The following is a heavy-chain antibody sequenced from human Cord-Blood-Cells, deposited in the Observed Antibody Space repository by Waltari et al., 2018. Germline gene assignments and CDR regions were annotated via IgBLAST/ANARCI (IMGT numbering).Heavy chain of an antibody. CDR1: GYSISSGYY. Sequence: QVQLQESGPGLVKPSETLSLTCTVSGYSISSGYYWGWIRQPPGKGREWIGSIYHSGSTYYNPSLKSRVTISVDTSKNQFSLKLSSVTAADTAVYDCAREYRPSIAARKGGHDAFDIWGQGTMVTVSS. J-gene: IGHJ3*02. D-gene: IGHD6-6*01. CDR3: AREYRPSIAARKGGHDAFDI. CDR2: IYHSGST. V-gene: IGHV4-38-2*02.